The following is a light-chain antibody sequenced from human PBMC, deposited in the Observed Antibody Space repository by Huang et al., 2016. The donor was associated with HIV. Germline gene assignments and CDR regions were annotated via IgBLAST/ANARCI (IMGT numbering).Light chain of an antibody. CDR1: QSVNSD. V-gene: IGKV3-15*01. Sequence: EIEMTQSPATLSVSPGERATLSCRAIQSVNSDLAWYQQKPGQAPRLIIYGASTRATGIPAKFNATGSGTEFSLSISNLQSEDFAIYYCQQYNDWPPLTFGGGTKVEI. CDR3: QQYNDWPPLT. J-gene: IGKJ4*01. CDR2: GAS.